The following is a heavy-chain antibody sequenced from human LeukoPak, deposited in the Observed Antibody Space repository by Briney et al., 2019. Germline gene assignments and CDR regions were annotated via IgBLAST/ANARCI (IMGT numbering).Heavy chain of an antibody. CDR2: TNPNSGNT. V-gene: IGHV1-8*03. CDR1: GYTFTSYD. Sequence: ASVKVSCKASGYTFTSYDINWVRQATGQGLEWMGWTNPNSGNTGYAQKFQGRVTITRNTSISTAYMELSSLRSEDTAVYYCARGSAGITMVRGVIITKGWFDPWGQGTLVTVSS. J-gene: IGHJ5*02. D-gene: IGHD3-10*01. CDR3: ARGSAGITMVRGVIITKGWFDP.